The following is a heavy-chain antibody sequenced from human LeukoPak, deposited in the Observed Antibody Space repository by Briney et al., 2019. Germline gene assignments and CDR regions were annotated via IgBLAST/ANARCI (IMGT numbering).Heavy chain of an antibody. V-gene: IGHV4-39*07. CDR2: INHSGST. CDR1: GGSISSSSYY. Sequence: NPSETLSLTCTVSGGSISSSSYYWGWIRQPPGKGLEWIGEINHSGSTNYNPSLKSRVTISVDTSKNQFSLKLSSVTAADTAVYYCARGARTYYDYVWGSYRYTVGFDYWGQGTLVTVSS. J-gene: IGHJ4*02. CDR3: ARGARTYYDYVWGSYRYTVGFDY. D-gene: IGHD3-16*02.